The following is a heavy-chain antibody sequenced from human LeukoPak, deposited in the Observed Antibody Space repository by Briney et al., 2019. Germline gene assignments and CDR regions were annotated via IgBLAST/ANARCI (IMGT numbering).Heavy chain of an antibody. Sequence: SETLSLTCAVYGGSFSDYYWSWIRQHPGKGLEWIGYISFSGSTYYNPSLKSRITISVDTSKNQFSLRLTSVTAADTAVYYCATGSGGGFIDYWGQGTLVTVSS. CDR3: ATGSGGGFIDY. D-gene: IGHD2-15*01. CDR1: GGSFSDYY. J-gene: IGHJ4*02. V-gene: IGHV4-59*06. CDR2: ISFSGST.